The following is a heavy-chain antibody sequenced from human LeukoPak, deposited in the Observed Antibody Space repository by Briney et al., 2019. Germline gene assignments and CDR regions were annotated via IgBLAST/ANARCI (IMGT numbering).Heavy chain of an antibody. J-gene: IGHJ6*03. CDR3: ARDPTIYYCYYMDV. CDR2: INPNSGGT. Sequence: ASVKVSCKASGYTFTGYYMHWVRQAPGQGLEWMGWINPNSGGTNYAQKFQGRVTMTRDTSISTAYMELSRLRSDDTAAYYCARDPTIYYCYYMDVWGKGTTVTVSS. CDR1: GYTFTGYY. V-gene: IGHV1-2*02. D-gene: IGHD5-24*01.